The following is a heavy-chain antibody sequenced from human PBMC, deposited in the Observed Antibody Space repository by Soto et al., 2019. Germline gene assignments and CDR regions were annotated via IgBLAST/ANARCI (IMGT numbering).Heavy chain of an antibody. Sequence: GGSLRLSCAASGFTFENYAMHWVRQAPGKGLEWVSGISWHGGNIGYADSVRGRFTISRDIAKNSLYLQMNSLTVEDGAVYYCADSWLPTSYWGPGTLVTVSS. CDR1: GFTFENYA. CDR3: ADSWLPTSY. D-gene: IGHD3-10*01. V-gene: IGHV3-9*01. J-gene: IGHJ4*02. CDR2: ISWHGGNI.